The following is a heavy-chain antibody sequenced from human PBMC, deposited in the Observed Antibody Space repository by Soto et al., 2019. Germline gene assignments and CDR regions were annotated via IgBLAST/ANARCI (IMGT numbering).Heavy chain of an antibody. CDR2: ISGSGGGT. J-gene: IGHJ4*02. CDR1: GFTFSSYA. V-gene: IGHV3-23*01. CDR3: ARETYCGGDHTPPCLGY. Sequence: EVQLLESGGGLVQLGGSLRLSCAASGFTFSSYAMSWVRQAPGKGLEWVSAISGSGGGTYYVDSVKGRFSISRDNSKNTLYLQMNSLRAEDTALYYCARETYCGGDHTPPCLGYWGQGTLVTVSS. D-gene: IGHD2-21*02.